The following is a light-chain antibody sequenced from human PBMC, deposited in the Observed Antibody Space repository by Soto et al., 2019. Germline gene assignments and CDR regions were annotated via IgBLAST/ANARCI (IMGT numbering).Light chain of an antibody. CDR2: DAS. CDR1: RSVSSS. J-gene: IGKJ5*01. V-gene: IGKV3-15*01. Sequence: EVVMTQSPATLSVSPGERATLSCRASRSVSSSLGWYQQRPGQAPRLLIYDASTRATGIPARFSGSGSGTEFTLTITSRQSEDFALYYCQQYRNWPSITFGQGTRLEIK. CDR3: QQYRNWPSIT.